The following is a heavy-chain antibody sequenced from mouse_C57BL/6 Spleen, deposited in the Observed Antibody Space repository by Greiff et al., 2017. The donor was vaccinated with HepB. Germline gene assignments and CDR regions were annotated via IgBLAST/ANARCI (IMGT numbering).Heavy chain of an antibody. CDR3: ASYYDSFAY. CDR2: ISDGGSYT. V-gene: IGHV5-4*03. J-gene: IGHJ3*01. CDR1: GFTFSSYA. D-gene: IGHD2-4*01. Sequence: EVKLVESGGGLVKPGGSLKLSCAASGFTFSSYAMSWVRQTPEKRLEWVATISDGGSYTYYPDNVKGRFTISRDNAKNNLYLQMSHLKSEDTAMYYCASYYDSFAYWGQGTLVTVSA.